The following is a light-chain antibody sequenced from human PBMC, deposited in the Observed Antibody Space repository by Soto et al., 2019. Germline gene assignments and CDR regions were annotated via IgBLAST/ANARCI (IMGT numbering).Light chain of an antibody. CDR3: QQSYSLPPQYP. Sequence: DIQMTQSPSFLSASVGDRVTITCRASQAISTYLNWDQQKPGKAPKLLIYAASSLQSGAPSRFRGSASGTDFTLTISSLEPEDFATYYCQQSYSLPPQYPFGQGTKLEIK. CDR1: QAISTY. J-gene: IGKJ2*01. V-gene: IGKV1-39*01. CDR2: AAS.